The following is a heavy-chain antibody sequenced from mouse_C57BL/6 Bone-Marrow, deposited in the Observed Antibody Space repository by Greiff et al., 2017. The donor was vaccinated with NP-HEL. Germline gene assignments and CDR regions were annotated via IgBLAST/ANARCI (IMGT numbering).Heavy chain of an antibody. V-gene: IGHV1-76*01. Sequence: QVQLQQSGAELVRPGASVKLSCKASGYTFTDYYINWVKQRPGQGLEWIARIYPGSGNTYYNEKFKGKATLTAEKSSSTAYMQLSSLTSEDSAVYFCARNDYDYEALDYWGQGTTLTVSS. CDR3: ARNDYDYEALDY. D-gene: IGHD2-4*01. CDR2: IYPGSGNT. CDR1: GYTFTDYY. J-gene: IGHJ2*01.